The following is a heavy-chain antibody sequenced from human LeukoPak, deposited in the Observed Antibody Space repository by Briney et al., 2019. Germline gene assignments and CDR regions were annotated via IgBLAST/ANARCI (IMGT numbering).Heavy chain of an antibody. D-gene: IGHD4-17*01. CDR3: ARGGLRWYRYFDY. Sequence: LETLSLTCAVYGGSFSGYYWSWIRQPPGKGLEWIGEINHSGSTNYNPPLKSRVTISVDTSKNQFSLKLSSVTAADTAVYYCARGGLRWYRYFDYWGQGTLVTVSS. V-gene: IGHV4-34*01. CDR2: INHSGST. J-gene: IGHJ4*02. CDR1: GGSFSGYY.